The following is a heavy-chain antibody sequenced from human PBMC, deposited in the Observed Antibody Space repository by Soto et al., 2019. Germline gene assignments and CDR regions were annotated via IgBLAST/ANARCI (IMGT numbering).Heavy chain of an antibody. Sequence: PSETLSLTCTVSGGSISSYYWSWIRQPPGKGLEWIGYIYYSGSTNYNPSLKSRVTISVDTSKNQFSLKLSSVTAADTAVYYCARAFVPATAIPVYYFDYWGQGTLVTVSS. CDR2: IYYSGST. J-gene: IGHJ4*02. CDR3: ARAFVPATAIPVYYFDY. V-gene: IGHV4-59*01. CDR1: GGSISSYY. D-gene: IGHD2-2*02.